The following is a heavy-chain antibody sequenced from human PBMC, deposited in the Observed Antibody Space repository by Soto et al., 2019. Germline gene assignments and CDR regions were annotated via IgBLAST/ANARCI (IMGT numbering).Heavy chain of an antibody. CDR1: GYSFTAYW. V-gene: IGHV5-10-1*01. Sequence: GESLKISCQASGYSFTAYWITCVRQMPVKGLEWMATIYPSDSYVDYSPAFLGHVTFSVDRSITTVYLQWNSLKASDSDMYFCTRRDSSRFYQFDFWGQGALVTVSS. J-gene: IGHJ4*02. D-gene: IGHD5-18*01. CDR3: TRRDSSRFYQFDF. CDR2: IYPSDSYV.